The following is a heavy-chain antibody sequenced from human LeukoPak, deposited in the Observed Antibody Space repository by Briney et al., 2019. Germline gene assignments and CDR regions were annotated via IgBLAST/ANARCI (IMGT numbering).Heavy chain of an antibody. CDR1: GYTFTSYD. Sequence: VASVKVSCKASGYTFTSYDINWVRQATGQGLEWMGFKNPNSGRTGFAQKFQGRFTMTTDTSISTAYMELSSLTSEDTAVYYSARGPVSSHGMDVWGQGTTVTVSS. CDR2: KNPNSGRT. V-gene: IGHV1-8*01. J-gene: IGHJ6*02. CDR3: ARGPVSSHGMDV.